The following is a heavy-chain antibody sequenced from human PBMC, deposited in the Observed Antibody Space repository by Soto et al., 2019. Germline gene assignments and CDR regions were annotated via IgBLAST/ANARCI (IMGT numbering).Heavy chain of an antibody. D-gene: IGHD2-15*01. CDR2: INAGNGNT. Sequence: APVKVSLKASGYTLTRYAILWVRQAPGQRLEWMGWINAGNGNTKYSQRFQGRVTITRDTSASTDYMELSSLRSEDTAVYYCVKDVVFWPWGQGTLVTVSS. J-gene: IGHJ4*02. CDR3: VKDVVFWP. V-gene: IGHV1-3*01. CDR1: GYTLTRYA.